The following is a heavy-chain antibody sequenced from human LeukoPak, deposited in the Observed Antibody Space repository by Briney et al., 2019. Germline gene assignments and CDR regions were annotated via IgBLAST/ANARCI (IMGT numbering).Heavy chain of an antibody. CDR1: GFTFSSYA. D-gene: IGHD4-11*01. V-gene: IGHV3-23*01. CDR3: AKGSAYSNYVPYYFDY. CDR2: ISGSGGST. Sequence: PGGSLRLSCAASGFTFSSYAMSWVRQAPGKGLEGVSAISGSGGSTYYADSVKGRFTISRDNSKNTLYLQMNSLRAEDTAVYYCAKGSAYSNYVPYYFDYWGQGTLVTVSS. J-gene: IGHJ4*02.